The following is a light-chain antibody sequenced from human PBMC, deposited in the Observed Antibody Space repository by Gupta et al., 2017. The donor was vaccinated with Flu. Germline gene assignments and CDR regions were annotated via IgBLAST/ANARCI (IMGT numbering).Light chain of an antibody. CDR1: SRDVGTYCH. Sequence: TIAWTGSSRDVGTYCHGSWYQQHPGEAPKLLLYGTTERPAGVSSRFSGSKSGNTASLTITGLRAEDEATYYCSSYEGRIPVVFGGG. CDR3: SSYEGRIPVV. CDR2: GTT. V-gene: IGLV2-23*01. J-gene: IGLJ2*01.